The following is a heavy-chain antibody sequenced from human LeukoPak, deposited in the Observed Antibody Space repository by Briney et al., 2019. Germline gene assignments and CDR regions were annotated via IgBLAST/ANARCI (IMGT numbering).Heavy chain of an antibody. D-gene: IGHD3-10*01. Sequence: SETLSLTCTVSGGSISSYYWSWIRQPPGKGLEWIWYIYYSGSTTYNPSLKSRVTISVDTSKNQFSLKLSSVTAADTAVYYCAREIEWFGELLSNWFEPWGQGTLVTVSS. CDR3: AREIEWFGELLSNWFEP. CDR1: GGSISSYY. CDR2: IYYSGST. V-gene: IGHV4-59*01. J-gene: IGHJ5*02.